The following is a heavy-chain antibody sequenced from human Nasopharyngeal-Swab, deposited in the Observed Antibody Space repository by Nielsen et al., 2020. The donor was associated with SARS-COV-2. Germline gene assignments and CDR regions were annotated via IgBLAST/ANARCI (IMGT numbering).Heavy chain of an antibody. CDR3: ARDVAIVGATLEN. D-gene: IGHD1-26*01. CDR1: EFTMSRNG. V-gene: IGHV3-48*02. CDR2: ISSSSSTS. Sequence: GGSLRLSCAASEFTMSRNGMHWVRQSPGKGLEWVAYISSSSSTSYYADSVKGRFTISRDNPKNSLYLQMNSPRDEDTALYYWARDVAIVGATLENWGQGTLVTVSS. J-gene: IGHJ4*02.